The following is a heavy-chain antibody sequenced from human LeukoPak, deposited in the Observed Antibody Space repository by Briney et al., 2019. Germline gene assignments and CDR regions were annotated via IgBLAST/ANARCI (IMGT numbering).Heavy chain of an antibody. CDR2: IYYSGST. CDR1: GGSISSYY. Sequence: PSETLSLTCTVSGGSISSYYWSWIRQPPGKGLEWIGYIYYSGSTNYNPSLKSRVTISVDTSKNQFSLKLSSVTAADTAVYYCASGDSSGYYLFDYWGQGTLVTVSS. D-gene: IGHD3-22*01. CDR3: ASGDSSGYYLFDY. V-gene: IGHV4-59*01. J-gene: IGHJ4*02.